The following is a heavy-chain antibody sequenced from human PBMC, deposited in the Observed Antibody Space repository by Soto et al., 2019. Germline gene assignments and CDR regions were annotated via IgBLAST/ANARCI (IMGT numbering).Heavy chain of an antibody. J-gene: IGHJ5*02. D-gene: IGHD2-2*02. Sequence: SETLSLTCTVSGGSISSGPYSWSWIRQPPGKGLEWLGYIYYSGKTDYNPSLRSRVTISVDRSKNQFSLILTSVTAADSAVYFCARGCSSASCYTGFDPWGQGNLVTVSS. V-gene: IGHV4-30-2*01. CDR3: ARGCSSASCYTGFDP. CDR1: GGSISSGPYS. CDR2: IYYSGKT.